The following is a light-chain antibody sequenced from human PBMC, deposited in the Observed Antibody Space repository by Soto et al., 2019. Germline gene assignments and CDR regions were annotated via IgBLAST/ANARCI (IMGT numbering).Light chain of an antibody. Sequence: QSVLTQPPSASGTPGQRVTISCSGSSSNIASNTVNWYQQLPGTAPKLLFYSNSQRPSGVPDRFSGSKSGTSAPLAISGLHSEDEADYYCAAWDDSLNGYVFGTGTKLTVL. CDR2: SNS. CDR3: AAWDDSLNGYV. V-gene: IGLV1-44*01. J-gene: IGLJ1*01. CDR1: SSNIASNT.